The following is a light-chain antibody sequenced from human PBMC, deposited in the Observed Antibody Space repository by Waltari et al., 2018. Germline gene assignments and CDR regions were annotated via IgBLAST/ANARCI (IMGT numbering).Light chain of an antibody. V-gene: IGLV2-14*03. CDR1: SSDIGAYNF. J-gene: IGLJ1*01. CDR2: DVN. CDR3: SSYTTGSTRYV. Sequence: QSALTQPASVSGSPGQSITISCTGTSSDIGAYNFVSWYQKHPGKTPKVMIYDVNNRPSGVSSCFSGSKSGNTASLTISGLQAEDDADYYCSSYTTGSTRYVFGSGTKVTVL.